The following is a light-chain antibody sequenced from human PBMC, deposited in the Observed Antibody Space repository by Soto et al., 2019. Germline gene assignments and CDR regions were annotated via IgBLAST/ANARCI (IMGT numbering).Light chain of an antibody. J-gene: IGKJ1*01. CDR1: QAISTW. CDR3: QQANSFPRT. V-gene: IGKV1D-12*01. Sequence: DIPMTQSPSSVSASVGDRVTITCRASQAISTWLAWYQQKPGKAPKLLIYAASNLQTGVPSRFSGSGSGTDFTLTISSLQPEDFATYYCQQANSFPRTIGQGTKVEIK. CDR2: AAS.